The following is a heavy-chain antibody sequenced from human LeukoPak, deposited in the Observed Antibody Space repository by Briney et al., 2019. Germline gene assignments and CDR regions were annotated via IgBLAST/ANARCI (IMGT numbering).Heavy chain of an antibody. J-gene: IGHJ4*02. D-gene: IGHD6-13*01. CDR1: GFTFDDYA. CDR2: ITWNSGNI. V-gene: IGHV3-9*01. CDR3: AKDESDSSTWNYFDY. Sequence: GGSLRLSCAASGFTFDDYAMHWVRQVPGKGLEWVSGITWNSGNIGYADSVKGRFTISRDNAKDSLYLQMNSLRAEDTAFYYCAKDESDSSTWNYFDYLGQGTLVTVSS.